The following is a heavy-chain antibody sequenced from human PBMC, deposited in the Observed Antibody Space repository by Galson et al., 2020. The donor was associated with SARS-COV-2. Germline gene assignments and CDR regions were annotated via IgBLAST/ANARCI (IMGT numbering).Heavy chain of an antibody. V-gene: IGHV3-74*01. J-gene: IGHJ6*03. Sequence: ALHGESLKISCAASGFTFSSYGMHWVRQAPGKGLVWVSRIHRDGSTTTYADSVQGRFTISRDNAKNTLYLQMSSLRAEDAAVYYCARESAVQGGYYMDVWGKGTTVTVSS. CDR3: ARESAVQGGYYMDV. CDR2: IHRDGSTT. D-gene: IGHD3-10*01. CDR1: GFTFSSYG.